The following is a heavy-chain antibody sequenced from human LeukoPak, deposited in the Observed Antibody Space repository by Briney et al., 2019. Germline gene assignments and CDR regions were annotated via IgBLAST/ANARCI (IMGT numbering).Heavy chain of an antibody. D-gene: IGHD3-3*01. J-gene: IGHJ6*03. CDR3: ARVGLLEWSPYYYYYMDV. V-gene: IGHV3-48*01. CDR2: ISSSSSTI. Sequence: GGSLRLSCAASGFTFSSYSMNWVRQAPGKGLEWVSYISSSSSTIYYADSVKGRFTISRDNAKNSLYLQMNSLRAEDTAVYYCARVGLLEWSPYYYYYMDVWGKGTTVTVSS. CDR1: GFTFSSYS.